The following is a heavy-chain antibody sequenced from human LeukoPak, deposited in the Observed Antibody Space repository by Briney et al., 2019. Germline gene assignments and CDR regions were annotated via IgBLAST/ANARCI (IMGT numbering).Heavy chain of an antibody. CDR2: MKEDGGEL. Sequence: GGSLRLSCAGSGFPFSNYWMAWVRQAPGKGLEWVANMKEDGGELNYVHSVKGRFTISRDNAKNSLDLQMNSLRVDDTAVYYCVRDRGYSTFDYWGQGTLVIVSS. CDR3: VRDRGYSTFDY. J-gene: IGHJ4*02. D-gene: IGHD4-23*01. V-gene: IGHV3-7*01. CDR1: GFPFSNYW.